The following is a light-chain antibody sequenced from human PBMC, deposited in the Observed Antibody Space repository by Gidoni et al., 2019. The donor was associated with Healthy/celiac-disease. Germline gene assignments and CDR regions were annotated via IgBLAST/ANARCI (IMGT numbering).Light chain of an antibody. CDR2: GSF. V-gene: IGKV3-15*01. CDR3: QQYDNSPLWT. Sequence: HSHAPLAVAPEESATLSWAARQIVNSNLAWYQQQPGHAPRLLNYGSFTRGTGLPARFSGTACGKYFPITISSLQYEYFALYCCQQYDNSPLWTFXQXTTVEIK. CDR1: QIVNSN. J-gene: IGKJ1*01.